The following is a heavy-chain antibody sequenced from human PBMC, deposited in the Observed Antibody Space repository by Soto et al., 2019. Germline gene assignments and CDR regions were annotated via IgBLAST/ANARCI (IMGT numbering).Heavy chain of an antibody. V-gene: IGHV1-2*06. CDR2: MNLDTGGT. CDR1: GYRFTAYY. CDR3: ARDGNFAFLGYSFAVDV. Sequence: QVQLGQSGAEVKKPGASVRVSCEASGYRFTAYYIHWVRQAPRQGLEWMGRMNLDTGGTTYAQKFQGRVTMTRDTSISTAYMEVSSLKSDDTAMYYCARDGNFAFLGYSFAVDVWGQGTLVTVSS. D-gene: IGHD5-18*01. J-gene: IGHJ4*02.